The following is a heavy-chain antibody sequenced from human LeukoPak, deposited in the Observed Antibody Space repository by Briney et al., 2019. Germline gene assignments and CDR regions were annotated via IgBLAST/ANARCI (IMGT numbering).Heavy chain of an antibody. CDR1: GGTFSSYT. D-gene: IGHD5-18*01. J-gene: IGHJ6*03. V-gene: IGHV1-69*16. CDR2: IIPILGAA. Sequence: SVKVSCEASGGTFSSYTISWVRQAPGQGREWMGRIIPILGAANYAQKFQGRVTITTDESTNTAYMELSSLRSEDTAVYYCARAPEGYNYGWEYYLDVWGEGTTVTVSS. CDR3: ARAPEGYNYGWEYYLDV.